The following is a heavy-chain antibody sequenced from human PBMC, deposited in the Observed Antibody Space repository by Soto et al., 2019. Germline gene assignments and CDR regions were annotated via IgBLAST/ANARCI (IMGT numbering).Heavy chain of an antibody. Sequence: QITLKESGPTLVRPTQTLTLTCTFSGFSLSTGGVGVGWIRQPPGKALEWLALIYWDDDKRYSPSLKSRVTITKDTSNNQVVLTMTNMDPVDTATYYCVHSRCGGDCLQSDSSHYYYGMDVWGQGTTVTVSS. CDR2: IYWDDDK. CDR1: GFSLSTGGVG. V-gene: IGHV2-5*02. D-gene: IGHD2-21*02. CDR3: VHSRCGGDCLQSDSSHYYYGMDV. J-gene: IGHJ6*02.